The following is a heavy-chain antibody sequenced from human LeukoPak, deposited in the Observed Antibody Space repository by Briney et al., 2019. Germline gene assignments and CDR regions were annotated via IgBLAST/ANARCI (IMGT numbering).Heavy chain of an antibody. J-gene: IGHJ6*03. D-gene: IGHD1-26*01. CDR3: ARDKSGYYYYYMDV. Sequence: PGGSLRLSCTVSGFTVSSNSMSWVRQAPGKGLEWVSFIYSDNTHYSDSVKGRFTISRDNAKNSLYLQMNSLRAEDTAVYYCARDKSGYYYYYMDVWGKGTTVTVSS. V-gene: IGHV3-53*01. CDR2: IYSDNT. CDR1: GFTVSSNS.